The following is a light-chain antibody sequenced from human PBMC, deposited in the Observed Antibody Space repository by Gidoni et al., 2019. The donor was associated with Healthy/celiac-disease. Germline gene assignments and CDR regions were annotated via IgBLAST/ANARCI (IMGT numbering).Light chain of an antibody. V-gene: IGKV1-39*01. CDR1: QSISSY. J-gene: IGKJ5*01. CDR3: QQSYSTPRIT. Sequence: IELTHSPSSLSASVGDRVTITCRASQSISSYLNWYQQKPGKAPKLLIYAASSLQSGVPSRFSGSGSGTDFTLTISSLQPEDFATYYCQQSYSTPRITFGQGTQVEIK. CDR2: AAS.